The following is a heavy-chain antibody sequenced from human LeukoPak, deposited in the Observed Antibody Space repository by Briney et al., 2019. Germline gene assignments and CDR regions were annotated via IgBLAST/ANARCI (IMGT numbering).Heavy chain of an antibody. V-gene: IGHV4-59*13. CDR1: GDSINSYY. CDR3: ARAGSSGSLIDY. Sequence: SETLSLTCTVSGDSINSYYWSWIRQPPGKGLEWIGYVYYSGNTNYNPSLKSRVTISLDTSKNQFSLKLSSVTAADTAVYYCARAGSSGSLIDYWGQGTLVTVSS. D-gene: IGHD3-22*01. J-gene: IGHJ4*02. CDR2: VYYSGNT.